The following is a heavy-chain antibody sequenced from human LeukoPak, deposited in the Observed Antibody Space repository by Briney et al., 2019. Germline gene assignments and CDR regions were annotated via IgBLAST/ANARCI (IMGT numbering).Heavy chain of an antibody. J-gene: IGHJ4*02. CDR3: ARLRCDVGDCYSAGQNF. CDR1: GFTFTTYW. D-gene: IGHD2-21*02. V-gene: IGHV3-74*01. Sequence: GGSLRLSCAASGFTFTTYWMHWVRQAPGQGLVWVSRINSDGSSTSYADSVKGRFSISRDNARNTLYLQMNSLRAEDAAVYFCARLRCDVGDCYSAGQNFWGQGTLVTVSS. CDR2: INSDGSST.